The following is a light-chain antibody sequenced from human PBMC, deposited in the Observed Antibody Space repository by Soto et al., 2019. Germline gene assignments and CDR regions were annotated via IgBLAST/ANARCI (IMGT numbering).Light chain of an antibody. Sequence: QSALTQPASVSGSPGQSITISCAGTSSDIGGSNYVSWYQQHPGKAPKLMIYGVSNRPSGVSNRFSVSKSGNTASLTISGLHAADEADYFCYSSRSSSSTFYVFGTGTKLTVL. CDR1: SSDIGGSNY. CDR2: GVS. V-gene: IGLV2-14*03. CDR3: YSSRSSSSTFYV. J-gene: IGLJ1*01.